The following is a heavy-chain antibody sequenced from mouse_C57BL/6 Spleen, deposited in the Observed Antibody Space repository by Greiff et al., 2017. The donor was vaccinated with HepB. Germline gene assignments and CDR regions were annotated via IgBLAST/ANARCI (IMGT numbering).Heavy chain of an antibody. J-gene: IGHJ2*01. Sequence: EVQGVESGGGLVQPGGSLKLSCAASGFTFSDYYMYWVRQTPEKRLEWVAYISNGGGSTYYPDTVKGRFTISRDNAKNTLYLQMSRLKSEDTAMYYCARGITTVVAFDYWGQGTTLTVSS. CDR3: ARGITTVVAFDY. CDR1: GFTFSDYY. D-gene: IGHD1-1*01. V-gene: IGHV5-12*01. CDR2: ISNGGGST.